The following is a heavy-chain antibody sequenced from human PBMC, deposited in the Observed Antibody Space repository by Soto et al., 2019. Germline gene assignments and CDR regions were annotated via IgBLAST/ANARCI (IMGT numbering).Heavy chain of an antibody. Sequence: PGESLKISCKGSGYSFTSYWISWVRQMPGKGLEWMGRIDPSDSYTNYSPSFQGHVTISADKSISTAYLQWSSLKASDTAMYYCAISVDCSSTSCYEGWARDYYYGMDVWGQGTTVTVSS. CDR1: GYSFTSYW. D-gene: IGHD2-2*01. V-gene: IGHV5-10-1*01. CDR2: IDPSDSYT. J-gene: IGHJ6*02. CDR3: AISVDCSSTSCYEGWARDYYYGMDV.